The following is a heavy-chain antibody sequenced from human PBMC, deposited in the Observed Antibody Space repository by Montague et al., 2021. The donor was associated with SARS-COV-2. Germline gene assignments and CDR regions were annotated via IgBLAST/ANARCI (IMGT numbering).Heavy chain of an antibody. V-gene: IGHV3-30*18. Sequence: SLRLSCAASGFTFSSYGIHWVRQAPGKGLEWVAVISYDGSNKHYADSVKGRFTISRDNSKNTLYLQMNSLRAEDTAVYYCAKDQGDCSSSRCFRGWTYYYSGMDVWGQGTLVTVSS. CDR1: GFTFSSYG. CDR3: AKDQGDCSSSRCFRGWTYYYSGMDV. D-gene: IGHD2-2*01. CDR2: ISYDGSNK. J-gene: IGHJ6*02.